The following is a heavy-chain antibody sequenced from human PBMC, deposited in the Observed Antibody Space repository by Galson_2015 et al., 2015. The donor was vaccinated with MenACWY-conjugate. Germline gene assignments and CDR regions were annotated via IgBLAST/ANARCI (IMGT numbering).Heavy chain of an antibody. Sequence: GVGVAWSRQPPGKARWGLALMWCDDDVGYRPSLRSRLTVTKDTSKNRVVLTMTNVDPVDTATYYCAHSGEYCSRTSCYYFDYWGQGAPVTVSS. J-gene: IGHJ4*02. CDR2: MWCDDDV. D-gene: IGHD2-2*01. V-gene: IGHV2-5*02. CDR1: GVG. CDR3: AHSGEYCSRTSCYYFDY.